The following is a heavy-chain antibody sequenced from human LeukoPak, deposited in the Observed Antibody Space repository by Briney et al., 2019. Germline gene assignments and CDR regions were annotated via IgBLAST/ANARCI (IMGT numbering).Heavy chain of an antibody. Sequence: PSEALSLTCAVYGGSFSGYYWSWIRQPPGKGLEWIGEINHSGSTNYNPSLKSRVTISVDTSKNQFSLKLSSVTAADTAVYYCARQYYDILTGYYSTYYYYMDVWGKGTTVTISS. CDR2: INHSGST. J-gene: IGHJ6*03. V-gene: IGHV4-34*01. CDR3: ARQYYDILTGYYSTYYYYMDV. CDR1: GGSFSGYY. D-gene: IGHD3-9*01.